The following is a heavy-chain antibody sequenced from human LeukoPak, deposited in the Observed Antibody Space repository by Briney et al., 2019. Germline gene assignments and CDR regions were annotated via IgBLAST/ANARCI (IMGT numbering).Heavy chain of an antibody. CDR2: ISAYTGNS. D-gene: IGHD3-10*01. V-gene: IGHV1-18*01. CDR3: ARSRHYFGSGNFAFDV. Sequence: ASVKVSCKTSGYTFNHYGVSWVRQAPGQGLEWMGWISAYTGNSNSAQNLQGRVTMTTDTSTSTAYMELRSLRPDDTALYYCARSRHYFGSGNFAFDVWGQGTMVTVSS. J-gene: IGHJ3*01. CDR1: GYTFNHYG.